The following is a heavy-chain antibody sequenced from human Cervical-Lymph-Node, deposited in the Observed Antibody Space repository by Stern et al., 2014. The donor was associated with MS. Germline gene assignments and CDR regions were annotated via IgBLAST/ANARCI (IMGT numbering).Heavy chain of an antibody. V-gene: IGHV4-31*03. J-gene: IGHJ4*02. CDR3: ARSDRLWGSFDY. D-gene: IGHD3-16*01. CDR1: GGSISSTGYY. CDR2: IHCSGST. Sequence: LQLQESGPGLVKPSQTLSLTCTVSGGSISSTGYYWSWLRQHPGKGLEWIGYIHCSGSTYYNPSLKSRGSISVDTSKNQFSLRLTSVTAADTALYYCARSDRLWGSFDYWGQGSLVTVSS.